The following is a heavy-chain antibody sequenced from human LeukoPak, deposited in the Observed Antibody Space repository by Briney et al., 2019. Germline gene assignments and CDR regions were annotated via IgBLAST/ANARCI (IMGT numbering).Heavy chain of an antibody. D-gene: IGHD6-19*01. CDR1: GYTFTGYY. CDR2: INPNSGGT. CDR3: ARAFNAVAGTIFDY. V-gene: IGHV1-2*02. Sequence: ASVKVSCKTSGYTFTGYYIHWVRQAPGQGLEWMGWINPNSGGTNYAQKFQGRVTMTRDTSISTAYMELSRLRSDDTAVYYCARAFNAVAGTIFDYWGQGTLVTVSS. J-gene: IGHJ4*02.